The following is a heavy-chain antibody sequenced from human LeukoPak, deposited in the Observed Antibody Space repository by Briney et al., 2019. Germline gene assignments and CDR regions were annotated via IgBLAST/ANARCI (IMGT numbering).Heavy chain of an antibody. CDR3: ARVISGDSSGYPFDY. V-gene: IGHV1-2*06. J-gene: IGHJ4*02. D-gene: IGHD3-22*01. CDR2: INPNSGGT. Sequence: ASVKVSCKASGYTFTGYYMHWVRQAPGQGLEWMGRINPNSGGTNYAQKFQGRVTMTRDTSISTAYMELSSLRSEDTAVYYCARVISGDSSGYPFDYWGQGTLVTVSS. CDR1: GYTFTGYY.